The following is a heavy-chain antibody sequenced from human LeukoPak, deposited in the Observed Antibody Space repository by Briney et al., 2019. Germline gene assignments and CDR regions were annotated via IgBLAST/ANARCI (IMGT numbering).Heavy chain of an antibody. CDR3: ARRVGFYGSGSLNYFDP. D-gene: IGHD3-10*01. J-gene: IGHJ5*01. Sequence: SETLSLTCSVSGGSIASSSYYWGWIRQPPGKGLEWIGSVFRTGTTYYSASLKSRVSISVDTSKNDFALKLASVTAADTAMYFCARRVGFYGSGSLNYFDPWGQGILVSVSS. CDR2: VFRTGTT. V-gene: IGHV4-39*02. CDR1: GGSIASSSYY.